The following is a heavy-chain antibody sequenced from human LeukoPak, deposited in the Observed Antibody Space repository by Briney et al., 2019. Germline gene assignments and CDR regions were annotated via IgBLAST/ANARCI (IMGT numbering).Heavy chain of an antibody. Sequence: GGSLRLSCAASGFTFSSYAMSWVRQAPGKGLEWVSGVSGSGGTTYYADSVKGRFTISRDNAKNSLYLQMNSLRAEDTAVYYCARGIGTAMVGYYFDYWGQGTLVTVSS. V-gene: IGHV3-23*01. CDR1: GFTFSSYA. D-gene: IGHD5-18*01. J-gene: IGHJ4*02. CDR2: VSGSGGTT. CDR3: ARGIGTAMVGYYFDY.